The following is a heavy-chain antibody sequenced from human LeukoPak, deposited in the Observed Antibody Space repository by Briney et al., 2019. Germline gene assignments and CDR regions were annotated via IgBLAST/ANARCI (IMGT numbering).Heavy chain of an antibody. D-gene: IGHD2-15*01. CDR1: GYTFTDYA. J-gene: IGHJ3*02. CDR2: ITTGRGET. CDR3: AREQYTPNDAFDI. V-gene: IGHV1-3*03. Sequence: ASVKVSCKASGYTFTDYALHWVRQAPGQSLEWMGWITTGRGETRYSQEFQRRITFTRDTSASTVYMDLSDLRSEDTAVYYCAREQYTPNDAFDIWGQGTMVTVSS.